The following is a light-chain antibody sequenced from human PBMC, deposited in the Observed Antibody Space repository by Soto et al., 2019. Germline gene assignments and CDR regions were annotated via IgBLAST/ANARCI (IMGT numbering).Light chain of an antibody. CDR1: QSVSSTY. CDR3: HQYGISPPVT. V-gene: IGKV3-20*01. J-gene: IGKJ5*01. CDR2: GAS. Sequence: ENVLTRSPGTLSLSPGERATLSCRASQSVSSTYLACYQQKPGQAPMLLIYGASSRATGIPDRFSGSGSGTDFTLTISRLEPEDFAMYYCHQYGISPPVTFGQGTRLENK.